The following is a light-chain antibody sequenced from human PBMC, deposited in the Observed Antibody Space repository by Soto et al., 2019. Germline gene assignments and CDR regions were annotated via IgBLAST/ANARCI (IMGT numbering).Light chain of an antibody. J-gene: IGKJ5*01. CDR1: QSVSSY. Sequence: SGLTQSPATLSLSPGERATLSCRASQSVSSYLAWYQQKPVQAPRLLIYDASNRATGIPARFSGSGSGTDFTLTISSLEPEDFAVYYCQQRSNWPIPFGQGTRLEIK. V-gene: IGKV3-11*01. CDR2: DAS. CDR3: QQRSNWPIP.